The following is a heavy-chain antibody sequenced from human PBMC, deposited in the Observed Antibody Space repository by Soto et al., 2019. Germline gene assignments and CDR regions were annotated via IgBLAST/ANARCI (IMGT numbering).Heavy chain of an antibody. Sequence: QVQLVESGGGVVQPGRTLRLSCAASGFTFSDNGMVWVRQAPGTGLEWVATVWYEGSKKYDADSVKGRYTISRDNSKNTQYLQIPSLRDDDTAVYYCARLEGNSLDYWGQGTLVTVSS. J-gene: IGHJ4*02. CDR3: ARLEGNSLDY. V-gene: IGHV3-33*01. CDR2: VWYEGSKK. D-gene: IGHD3-3*01. CDR1: GFTFSDNG.